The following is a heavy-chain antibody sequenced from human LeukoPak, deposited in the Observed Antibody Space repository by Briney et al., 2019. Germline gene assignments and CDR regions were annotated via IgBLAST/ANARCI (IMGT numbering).Heavy chain of an antibody. V-gene: IGHV4-59*08. Sequence: SETLSLTCTVSGGSISSYYWSWIRQPPGKGLEWIGYIYYSGSTNYNPSLKSRVTISVDTSKNQFSLKLSSVTAADTAVYYCARRMYYYDSSGYYHAEYFQHWGQGTLVTVSS. J-gene: IGHJ1*01. D-gene: IGHD3-22*01. CDR3: ARRMYYYDSSGYYHAEYFQH. CDR1: GGSISSYY. CDR2: IYYSGST.